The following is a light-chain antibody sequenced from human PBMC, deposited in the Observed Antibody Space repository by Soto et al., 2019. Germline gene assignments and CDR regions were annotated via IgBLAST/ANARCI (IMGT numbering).Light chain of an antibody. V-gene: IGKV3-15*01. CDR2: GAS. Sequence: EIVMTQSPATLSVSPGERATLSCRASQSVSSNLAWYQQKPGQAPRLLIYGASTRATGIPARFSGGGSGTEFTLTISGLQSEDFAVYYCQQYNNWLIAFGQGTRLEIK. CDR1: QSVSSN. J-gene: IGKJ5*01. CDR3: QQYNNWLIA.